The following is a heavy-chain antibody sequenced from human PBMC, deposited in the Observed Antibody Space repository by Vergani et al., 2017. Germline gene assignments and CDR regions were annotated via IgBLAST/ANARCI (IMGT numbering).Heavy chain of an antibody. CDR3: ARGPVYDFWSGYSDPYYFDY. CDR2: IYYSGST. D-gene: IGHD3-3*01. J-gene: IGHJ4*02. Sequence: QVQLQESGPGLVKPSETLSLTCTVSGGSVSSGSYYWSWIRQPAGKGLEWIGYIYYSGSTNYNPSLKSRVTISVDTSKNQFSLKLSSVTAADTAVYYCARGPVYDFWSGYSDPYYFDYWGQGTLVTVSS. V-gene: IGHV4-61*10. CDR1: GGSVSSGSYY.